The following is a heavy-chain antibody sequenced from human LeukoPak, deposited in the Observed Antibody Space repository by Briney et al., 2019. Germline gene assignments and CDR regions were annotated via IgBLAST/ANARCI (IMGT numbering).Heavy chain of an antibody. D-gene: IGHD5-24*01. CDR2: IYYSGST. V-gene: IGHV4-59*01. Sequence: SETLSLTCTVSGGSISSYYWSWIRQPPGKGLEWIGYIYYSGSTNYNPSLKSRVTISVDTSKNQFSLKLSSVTAADTAVYYCARDGGYTNWFDPWGREPWSPSPQ. CDR1: GGSISSYY. J-gene: IGHJ5*02. CDR3: ARDGGYTNWFDP.